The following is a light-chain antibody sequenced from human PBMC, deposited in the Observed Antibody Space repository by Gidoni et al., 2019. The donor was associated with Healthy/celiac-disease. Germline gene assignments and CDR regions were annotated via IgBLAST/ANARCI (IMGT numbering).Light chain of an antibody. CDR3: QVWDSSSDHWV. CDR1: NIGSKS. Sequence: YVLTQPPSVSVAPGKTARITCGGNNIGSKSVHWYQQKPGQAPVLVIYYDSDRPSGIPERFSGSNSGNTATLTISRVEAGDEADYYCQVWDSSSDHWVFGGGTKLTVL. J-gene: IGLJ3*02. V-gene: IGLV3-21*04. CDR2: YDS.